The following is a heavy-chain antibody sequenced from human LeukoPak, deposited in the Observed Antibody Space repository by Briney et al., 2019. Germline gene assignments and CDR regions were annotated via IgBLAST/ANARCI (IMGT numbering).Heavy chain of an antibody. CDR2: IYNSGST. J-gene: IGHJ4*02. D-gene: IGHD2-2*01. V-gene: IGHV4-39*01. CDR1: GGSISSSSYY. Sequence: PSETLSLTCTVAGGSISSSSYYWGWIRQPPGKGLEWIGSIYNSGSTYYNPSLKSRVTISVDTSKNQFSLKLSSVTAADTAVYYCASDCCTTSCYGSDYWGQGTLVTVSS. CDR3: ASDCCTTSCYGSDY.